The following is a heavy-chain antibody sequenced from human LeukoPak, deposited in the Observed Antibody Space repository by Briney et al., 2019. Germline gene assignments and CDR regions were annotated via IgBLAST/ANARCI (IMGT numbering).Heavy chain of an antibody. CDR2: IYSSGST. V-gene: IGHV4-59*01. CDR1: GGSLSSYY. CDR3: ASGVASGRFNYYGMDV. J-gene: IGHJ6*02. D-gene: IGHD3-10*01. Sequence: SETLSLTCTVSGGSLSSYYWSWIRQPPGKGLEWIGYIYSSGSTNYNPSLKSRVTISVDTSKNQFSLKLNSVTAADTAVYYCASGVASGRFNYYGMDVWGQGTTVTVSS.